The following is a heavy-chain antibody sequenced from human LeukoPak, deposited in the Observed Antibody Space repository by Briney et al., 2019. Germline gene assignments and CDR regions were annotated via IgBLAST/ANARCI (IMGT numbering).Heavy chain of an antibody. CDR1: GGSISSSSYY. CDR3: ARVGDSGYV. J-gene: IGHJ4*02. CDR2: IYYSGST. D-gene: IGHD5-12*01. Sequence: PSETLSLTCTVSGGSISSSSYYWGWIRQPPGKGLEWIGSIYYSGSTYYNPSLKSRVTISVDTSKNQFSLKLSSVTAADTAVYYCARVGDSGYVWGQGTLVTVSS. V-gene: IGHV4-39*07.